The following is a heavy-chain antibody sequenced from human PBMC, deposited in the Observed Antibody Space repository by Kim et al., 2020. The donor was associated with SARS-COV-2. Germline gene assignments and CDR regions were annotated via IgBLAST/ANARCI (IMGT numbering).Heavy chain of an antibody. V-gene: IGHV3-53*01. Sequence: TYYEDSVKGRFTISRDNSKNTLYLQMNSLRAEDTAVYYCARITGTQMFGYWGQGTLVTVSS. J-gene: IGHJ4*02. D-gene: IGHD1-20*01. CDR2: T. CDR3: ARITGTQMFGY.